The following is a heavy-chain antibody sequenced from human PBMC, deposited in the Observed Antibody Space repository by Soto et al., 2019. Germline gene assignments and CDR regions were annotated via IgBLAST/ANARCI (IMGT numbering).Heavy chain of an antibody. Sequence: QVQLVESGGGVVQPGRSLRLSCAASGFTFSSYAMHWVRQAPGKGLEWVAVISYDGSNKYYADSVKGRFTISRDKSNNAXYXXMSSLRAEDTAVYYCAVEYYSGSGSSGYYYYGMDVWGQGTTVTVSS. J-gene: IGHJ6*02. D-gene: IGHD3-10*01. CDR2: ISYDGSNK. V-gene: IGHV3-30-3*01. CDR3: AVEYYSGSGSSGYYYYGMDV. CDR1: GFTFSSYA.